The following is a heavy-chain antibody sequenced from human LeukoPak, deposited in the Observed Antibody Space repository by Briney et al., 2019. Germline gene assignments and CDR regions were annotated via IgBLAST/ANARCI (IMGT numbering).Heavy chain of an antibody. CDR1: GFTFINYA. J-gene: IGHJ4*02. Sequence: PGGCLRLSCAASGFTFINYAMHWDRQAPGKGLEWVAVISYDGSNKYYADSVKGRFTISRDNSKNTLYLQMNSLRPEDTAVYYCAKGGSSWSRWDYWGQGTLVTVSS. D-gene: IGHD6-13*01. V-gene: IGHV3-30*18. CDR3: AKGGSSWSRWDY. CDR2: ISYDGSNK.